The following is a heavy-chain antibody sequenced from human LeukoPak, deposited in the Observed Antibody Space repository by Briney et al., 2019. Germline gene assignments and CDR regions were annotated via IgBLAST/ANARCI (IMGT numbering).Heavy chain of an antibody. Sequence: GGSLRLSCAASGFTVSSNYMSWVRQAPGKGLEWVSVICSGGSTYYADSVKGRFTISRHNSKNTLYLQMNSLRAEDTAVYYCASSSVVTKRFYFDYWGQGTLVTVSS. CDR2: ICSGGST. D-gene: IGHD2-15*01. J-gene: IGHJ4*02. CDR3: ASSSVVTKRFYFDY. V-gene: IGHV3-53*04. CDR1: GFTVSSNY.